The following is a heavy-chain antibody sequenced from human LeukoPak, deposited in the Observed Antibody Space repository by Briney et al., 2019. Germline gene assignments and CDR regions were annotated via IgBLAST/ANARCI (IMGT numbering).Heavy chain of an antibody. CDR3: ASDIAGTSGDY. V-gene: IGHV3-11*01. J-gene: IGHJ4*02. D-gene: IGHD1-20*01. Sequence: GGSLRLSCSASGFSFSDYYMSWIRQAPGKGLEWISYITSSGTAIYYADSVRGRFTISRDNVKNSLYLQMDSLRDEDTGVYYCASDIAGTSGDYWGQGTLVSVSS. CDR1: GFSFSDYY. CDR2: ITSSGTAI.